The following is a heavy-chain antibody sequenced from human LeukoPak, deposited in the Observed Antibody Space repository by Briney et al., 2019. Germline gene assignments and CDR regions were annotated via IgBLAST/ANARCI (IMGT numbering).Heavy chain of an antibody. CDR2: IYYSGST. CDR3: AREGSVHYYDSSGLLDY. V-gene: IGHV4-31*03. Sequence: TSQTLSLTCTVSGDSISSGFYYWSWIRQPPGRGLEWIGYIYYSGSTYYNPSLKSRVTISVDTSKNQFSLKLSSVTAADTAVYYCAREGSVHYYDSSGLLDYWGQGTLVTVSS. J-gene: IGHJ4*02. CDR1: GDSISSGFYY. D-gene: IGHD3-22*01.